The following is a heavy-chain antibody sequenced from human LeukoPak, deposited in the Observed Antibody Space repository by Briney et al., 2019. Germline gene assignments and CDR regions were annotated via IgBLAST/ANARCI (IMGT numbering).Heavy chain of an antibody. D-gene: IGHD3-10*01. Sequence: ASVKVSCKASGGTFSSYAISWVRQAPGQGLEWMGGIIPIFGTANYAQKFQGRVTITADESTSTAYMELSSLRSEDTAVYYCARDPRFGELLQYYFDYWGQGTLVTVSS. CDR2: IIPIFGTA. J-gene: IGHJ4*02. V-gene: IGHV1-69*13. CDR3: ARDPRFGELLQYYFDY. CDR1: GGTFSSYA.